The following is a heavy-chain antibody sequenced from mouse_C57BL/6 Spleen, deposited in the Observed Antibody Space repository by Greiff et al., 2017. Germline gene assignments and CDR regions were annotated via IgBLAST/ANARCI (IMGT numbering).Heavy chain of an antibody. CDR3: ARSSHGYPFAD. J-gene: IGHJ3*01. CDR2: INPGSGGT. V-gene: IGHV1-54*01. D-gene: IGHD2-2*01. Sequence: VQLQQSGAELVRPGTSVKVSCKASGYAFTNYLIEWVKQRPGQGLEWIGVINPGSGGTNYNEKFKGKATLTADKSSSTAYMQLSSLTSEDSAVYFCARSSHGYPFADWGQGTLVTVSA. CDR1: GYAFTNYL.